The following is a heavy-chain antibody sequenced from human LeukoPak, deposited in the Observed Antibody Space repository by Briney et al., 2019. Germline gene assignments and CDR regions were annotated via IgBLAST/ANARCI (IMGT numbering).Heavy chain of an antibody. Sequence: ASVKVSCKASGYTFTSYGISWVRQAPGQGLEWMGWINPNSGGTNYAQKFQGRVTMTRDTSISTAYMELSRLRSDDTAVYYCARGMSSGWFFPTGYYYYGMDVWGQGTTVTVSS. V-gene: IGHV1-2*02. D-gene: IGHD6-19*01. CDR1: GYTFTSYG. CDR2: INPNSGGT. J-gene: IGHJ6*02. CDR3: ARGMSSGWFFPTGYYYYGMDV.